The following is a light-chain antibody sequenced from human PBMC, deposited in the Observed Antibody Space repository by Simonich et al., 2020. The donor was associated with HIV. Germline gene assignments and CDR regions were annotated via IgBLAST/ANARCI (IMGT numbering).Light chain of an antibody. Sequence: DIVLTQSPATLSLSPGERATLSCRASQSVSSSYLTWYQPKPGLAPRLLIYDASSSATGIPDRFSGSGSGTDFTLTISRLEPEDFAVYYCQQYGSSPTFGQGTKVEIK. V-gene: IGKV3D-20*01. CDR1: QSVSSSY. J-gene: IGKJ1*01. CDR3: QQYGSSPT. CDR2: DAS.